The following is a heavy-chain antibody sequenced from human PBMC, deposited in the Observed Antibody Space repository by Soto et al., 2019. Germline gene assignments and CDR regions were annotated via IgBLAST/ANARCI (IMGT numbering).Heavy chain of an antibody. CDR2: NSGSGGST. Sequence: EVQLLESGGCLVQPGGSLRLSCAASGFTFSSYAMSWVRQAPGKGQEWVSANSGSGGSTYYADSVKGRFTISRDYSKSMLYLQMNSLRAEDTALYYCAKDLGRGATGDYFDYWGKGTLVTVSS. CDR3: AKDLGRGATGDYFDY. D-gene: IGHD5-12*01. V-gene: IGHV3-23*01. CDR1: GFTFSSYA. J-gene: IGHJ4*02.